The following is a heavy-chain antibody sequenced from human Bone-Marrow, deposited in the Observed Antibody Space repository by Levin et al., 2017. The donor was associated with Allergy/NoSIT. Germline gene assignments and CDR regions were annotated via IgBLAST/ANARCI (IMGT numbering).Heavy chain of an antibody. CDR3: ARLILHLGELSLLDY. CDR1: GYSFTSYW. CDR2: IYPGDSDT. D-gene: IGHD3-16*02. J-gene: IGHJ4*02. Sequence: GESLKISCKGSGYSFTSYWIGWVRQMPGKGLEWMGIIYPGDSDTRYSPSFQGQVTISADKSISTAYLQWSSLKASDTAMYYCARLILHLGELSLLDYWGQGTLVTVSS. V-gene: IGHV5-51*01.